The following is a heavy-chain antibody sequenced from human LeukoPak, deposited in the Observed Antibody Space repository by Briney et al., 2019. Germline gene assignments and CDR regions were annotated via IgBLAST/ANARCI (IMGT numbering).Heavy chain of an antibody. V-gene: IGHV1-18*01. CDR3: ARDGAPYDYVWGSYRYPDYFDY. CDR2: ISAYNGIT. CDR1: GYTFTSYG. Sequence: ASVKVSCKASGYTFTSYGISWVRQAPGQGLEWMGWISAYNGITNYAQKLQGRVTMTTDTSTSTAYMELRSLRSDDTAVYYCARDGAPYDYVWGSYRYPDYFDYWGQGTLVTVSS. D-gene: IGHD3-16*02. J-gene: IGHJ4*02.